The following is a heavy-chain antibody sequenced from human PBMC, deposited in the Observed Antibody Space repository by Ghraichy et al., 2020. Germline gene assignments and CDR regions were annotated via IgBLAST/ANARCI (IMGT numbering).Heavy chain of an antibody. J-gene: IGHJ6*03. CDR1: GGSVSSFY. V-gene: IGHV4-59*02. Sequence: SETLSLTCTVSGGSVSSFYWSWIRQPPGKGLEWIGYIYYTGSTDYNPSLKSRVTISVDTSKNQFSLKLASVTAADTAVYYCARGGGMVSTGYYYMDVWGKGPRSPSP. D-gene: IGHD5/OR15-5a*01. CDR2: IYYTGST. CDR3: ARGGGMVSTGYYYMDV.